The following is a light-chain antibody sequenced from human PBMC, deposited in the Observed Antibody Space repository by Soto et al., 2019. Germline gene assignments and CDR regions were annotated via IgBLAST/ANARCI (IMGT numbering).Light chain of an antibody. Sequence: EIVLTQSPATLSLSPGERATLSCRASQSVGSYLAWYQQKPGQAPRLLIYDASNRATDIPARFSGSGSGTDFTLTIISLEHEDFAVYYCQKRTNWRITFGQGTRLEIK. J-gene: IGKJ5*01. V-gene: IGKV3-11*01. CDR1: QSVGSY. CDR2: DAS. CDR3: QKRTNWRIT.